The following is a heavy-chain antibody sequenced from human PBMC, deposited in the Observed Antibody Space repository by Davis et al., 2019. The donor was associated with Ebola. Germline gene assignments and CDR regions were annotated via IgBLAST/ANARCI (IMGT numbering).Heavy chain of an antibody. CDR1: GYTFTSYG. Sequence: AASVKVSCKASGYTFTSYGISWVRQAPGQGLEWMGWISAYNGNTNYAPKLQCRVTMTTDTSTSTAYMELRSLRSDDTAVYYCARDHVPGIAAAGTGVGYWGQGTLVTVSS. CDR2: ISAYNGNT. V-gene: IGHV1-18*04. CDR3: ARDHVPGIAAAGTGVGY. D-gene: IGHD6-13*01. J-gene: IGHJ4*02.